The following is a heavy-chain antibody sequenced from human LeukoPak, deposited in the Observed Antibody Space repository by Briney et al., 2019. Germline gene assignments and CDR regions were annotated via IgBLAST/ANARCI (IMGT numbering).Heavy chain of an antibody. D-gene: IGHD5-24*01. CDR3: ATEGLRWLQFVY. J-gene: IGHJ4*02. V-gene: IGHV1-24*01. Sequence: ASVKDSCKVSGYTLTELSMHWVRQAPGKGLEWMGGFDPEDGETIYAQRLQGRVTMTEDTSTDTAYMEVSSLRSEDTAVYYCATEGLRWLQFVYWGQGTLVTVSS. CDR2: FDPEDGET. CDR1: GYTLTELS.